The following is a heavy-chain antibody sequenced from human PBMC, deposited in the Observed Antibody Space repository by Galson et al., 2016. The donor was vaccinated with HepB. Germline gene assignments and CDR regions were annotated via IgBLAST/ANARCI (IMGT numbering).Heavy chain of an antibody. CDR1: GYTFTSYG. D-gene: IGHD1-1*01. Sequence: SVKVSCKASGYTFTSYGISWVRQAPGQGLEWTGWISTYSGNTNYGKRLQGRVTMTTDTSTSTAYMELRSLRSDDTAVYYCARDADWNLDYWGQGTLVTVSS. V-gene: IGHV1-18*01. CDR2: ISTYSGNT. CDR3: ARDADWNLDY. J-gene: IGHJ4*02.